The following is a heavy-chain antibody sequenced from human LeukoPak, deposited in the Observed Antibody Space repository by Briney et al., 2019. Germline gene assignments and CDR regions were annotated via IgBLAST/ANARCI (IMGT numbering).Heavy chain of an antibody. D-gene: IGHD2-21*01. CDR2: ISSSSGYI. V-gene: IGHV3-21*01. CDR3: ARDDRGMWSFDY. J-gene: IGHJ4*02. Sequence: GGSLRLSCAASGFTFSSYSMNGVRQAPGRGLEWVSSISSSSGYIYYADSLKGRFTISRDNAKNSLYLQMNSLRDADTALYYCARDDRGMWSFDYWGQGTLVTVSS. CDR1: GFTFSSYS.